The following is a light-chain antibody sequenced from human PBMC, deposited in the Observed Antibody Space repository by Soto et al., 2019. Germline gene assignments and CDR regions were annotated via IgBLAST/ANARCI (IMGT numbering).Light chain of an antibody. V-gene: IGLV1-44*01. CDR3: AAWDDSLHGWL. CDR2: TNN. CDR1: NSNVGNNT. Sequence: QSVLTQPPSASGTPGQRVTISCSGSNSNVGNNTVNWYQQLPGTAPKLLIETNNQRPSGVPDRFSGSKSATSASLAISGLQSEDEADYYCAAWDDSLHGWLFGGGTQLTVL. J-gene: IGLJ3*02.